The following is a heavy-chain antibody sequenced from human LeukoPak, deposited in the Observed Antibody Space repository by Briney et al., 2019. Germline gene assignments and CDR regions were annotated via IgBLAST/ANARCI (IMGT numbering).Heavy chain of an antibody. D-gene: IGHD1-26*01. J-gene: IGHJ1*01. CDR1: GYTFTGYY. V-gene: IGHV1-2*02. CDR3: ARDRWELLGSFQH. CDR2: INPNSGGT. Sequence: ASVKVSCKASGYTFTGYYMHWVRQAPGQGLEWMGWINPNSGGTNYAQKFQGRVTMTRDTSISTAYMELSRLRSDDTAVYYCARDRWELLGSFQHWGQGTLVTVSS.